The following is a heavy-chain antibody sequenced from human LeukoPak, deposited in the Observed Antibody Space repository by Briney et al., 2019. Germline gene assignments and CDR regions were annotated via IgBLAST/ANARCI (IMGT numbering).Heavy chain of an antibody. CDR3: ARSPRSGYFDY. CDR1: GFTFSSYA. V-gene: IGHV3-30-3*01. CDR2: ISYDGSNK. J-gene: IGHJ4*02. D-gene: IGHD2-15*01. Sequence: RGSLRLSCAASGFTFSSYAMHWVRQAPGKGLEWVAVISYDGSNKYYADSVKGRFTISRDNSKNTLYLQMNSLRAEDTAVYYCARSPRSGYFDYWGQGTLVTVSS.